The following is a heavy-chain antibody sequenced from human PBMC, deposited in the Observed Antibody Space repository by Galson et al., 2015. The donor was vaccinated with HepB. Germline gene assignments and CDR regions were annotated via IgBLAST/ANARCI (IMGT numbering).Heavy chain of an antibody. CDR2: IMGSGDST. D-gene: IGHD5-18*01. CDR3: AKGYGIFDS. V-gene: IGHV3-23*01. CDR1: GFAFHSHA. J-gene: IGHJ5*01. Sequence: SLRLSCAASGFAFHSHAMSWVRQAPGRGLEWIPGIMGSGDSTFYGDSVKGRFTVSRDNANNMLYLQMDSLRAEDAGLYFCAKGYGIFDSWGPGILVTVSA.